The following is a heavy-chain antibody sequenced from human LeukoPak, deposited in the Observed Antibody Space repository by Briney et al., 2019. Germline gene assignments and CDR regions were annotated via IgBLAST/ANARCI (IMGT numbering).Heavy chain of an antibody. V-gene: IGHV3-20*04. CDR1: GFTFDDYG. J-gene: IGHJ6*03. CDR2: INWNGGST. Sequence: GGSLRLSCAASGFTFDDYGMSWVRQAPGKGLEWVSGINWNGGSTGYADSVKGRFTISRDNAKNSLYLQMNGLRAEDTALYYCARDKSSSLPGHYYYMDVWGKGTTVTVSS. CDR3: ARDKSSSLPGHYYYMDV. D-gene: IGHD6-13*01.